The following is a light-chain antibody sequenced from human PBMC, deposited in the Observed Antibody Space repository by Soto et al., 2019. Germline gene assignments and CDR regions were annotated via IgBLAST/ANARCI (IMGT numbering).Light chain of an antibody. V-gene: IGKV1-5*01. CDR3: QPYSSFST. J-gene: IGKJ1*01. CDR2: RSS. Sequence: ILMSQSPSSLSASVGDRVTITCRASQDLDKWLAWYQQKPGKAPNLLIYRSSTLREGVPSRFSGFGSGTDYILPIPCLQPYEFPTYYFQPYSSFSTFGQGNVVEMK. CDR1: QDLDKW.